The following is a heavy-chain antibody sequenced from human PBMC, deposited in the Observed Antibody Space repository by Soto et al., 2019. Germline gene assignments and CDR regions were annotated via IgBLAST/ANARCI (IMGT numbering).Heavy chain of an antibody. J-gene: IGHJ6*03. CDR1: GGTFSSYT. CDR3: ARESYGSGSYYNF. Sequence: SVKVSCKASGGTFSSYTISWVRQAPGQGLEWMGRIIPILGIANYAQKFQGRVTITADKSTSTAYMELSSLRSEDTAVYYCARESYGSGSYYNFWGKGTTVTVS. CDR2: IIPILGIA. D-gene: IGHD3-10*01. V-gene: IGHV1-69*04.